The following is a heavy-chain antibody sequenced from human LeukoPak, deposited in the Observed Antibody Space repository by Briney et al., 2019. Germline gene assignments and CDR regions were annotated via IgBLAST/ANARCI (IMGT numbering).Heavy chain of an antibody. CDR2: TNDRSKWYN. D-gene: IGHD6-19*01. Sequence: SQTLSLTCDISGDSVSGNIVAWNWIRQSPSSCLELLGSTNDRSKWYNDYAVSVRGRITINPDTSKNRFSLQLDSVTPEDTAVYYCARGSSGSFDYWGQGTLVTVSS. V-gene: IGHV6-1*01. CDR1: GDSVSGNIVA. J-gene: IGHJ4*02. CDR3: ARGSSGSFDY.